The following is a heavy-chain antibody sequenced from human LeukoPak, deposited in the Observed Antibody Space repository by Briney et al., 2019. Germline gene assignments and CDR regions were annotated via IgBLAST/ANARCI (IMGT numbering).Heavy chain of an antibody. D-gene: IGHD2-15*01. V-gene: IGHV3-23*01. CDR3: VREAGYCAPVCVKTNWFDP. Sequence: GGSLRLSCAASGFPFSSHAMGWVRQPPGKGLEWVAAISNGKTYYADSVRGRFAISRDDSTNTVYLHMNSLRDEDTALYHCVREAGYCAPVCVKTNWFDPWGQGTLVTVSS. CDR2: ISNGKT. CDR1: GFPFSSHA. J-gene: IGHJ5*02.